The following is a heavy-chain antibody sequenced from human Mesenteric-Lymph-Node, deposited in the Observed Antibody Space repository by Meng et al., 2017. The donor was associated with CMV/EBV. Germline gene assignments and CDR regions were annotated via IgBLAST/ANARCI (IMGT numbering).Heavy chain of an antibody. J-gene: IGHJ4*02. D-gene: IGHD3-16*01. CDR1: GGSISSGDYY. CDR3: ARADYDDPAPWGRLGY. Sequence: SETLSLTCSVSGGSISSGDYYWSWIRQPPGKGLEYIGYIYYSGSTYYNPSLKSRVTISVDTSKNRFSLKLGSVTAADTAVYYCARADYDDPAPWGRLGYWGQGTLVTVSS. V-gene: IGHV4-30-4*08. CDR2: IYYSGST.